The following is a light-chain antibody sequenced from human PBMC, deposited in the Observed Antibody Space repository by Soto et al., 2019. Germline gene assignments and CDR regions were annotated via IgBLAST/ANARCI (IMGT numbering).Light chain of an antibody. CDR3: SSYTSRSNYV. V-gene: IGLV2-14*01. CDR1: SSYVGGNKY. CDR2: EVS. Sequence: QSVLTQPDSVSGSPGQSITISCTVTSSYVGGNKYVSWYQQHPGEAPKLMIYEVSNRPSGVSNRFSDSNSGISASLTISVLQAEDEAAYFCSSYTSRSNYVFGHGTKLTVL. J-gene: IGLJ1*01.